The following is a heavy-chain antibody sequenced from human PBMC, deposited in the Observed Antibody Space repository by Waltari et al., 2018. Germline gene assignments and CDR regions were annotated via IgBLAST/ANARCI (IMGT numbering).Heavy chain of an antibody. J-gene: IGHJ3*02. Sequence: QVQRVRTGTEVKKPGASMNGSCKASGYNFTGHHSHWVGPAPGQGLERKGWYRVKIVGTDYAQKCEGRVSMETDSSIRTDNMGLRRLRSDDTAVYYGATDLDWYYWAFDIWGQGTMVTVSS. CDR3: ATDLDWYYWAFDI. CDR2: YRVKIVGT. V-gene: IGHV1-2*02. D-gene: IGHD3-9*01. CDR1: GYNFTGHH.